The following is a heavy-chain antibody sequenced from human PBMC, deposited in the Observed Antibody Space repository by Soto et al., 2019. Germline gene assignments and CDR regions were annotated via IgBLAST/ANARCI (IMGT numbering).Heavy chain of an antibody. D-gene: IGHD4-17*01. CDR3: SYGDSPGPIDH. J-gene: IGHJ1*01. CDR1: GASISSYY. Sequence: SETLSLTCSVSGASISSYYWSWFRQAPGKGLEYIGYIHNGERTNYNPSPESRVTISADTSKNQFSLRLSSVTAADTAMYYCSYGDSPGPIDHWGQGTLVTVSS. V-gene: IGHV4-59*01. CDR2: IHNGERT.